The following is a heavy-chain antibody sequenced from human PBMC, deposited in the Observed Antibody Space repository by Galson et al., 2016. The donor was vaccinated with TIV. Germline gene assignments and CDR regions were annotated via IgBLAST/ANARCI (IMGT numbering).Heavy chain of an antibody. Sequence: SLRLSCAASGFSVTTNYMTWVRQAPGKGLEWISVVYRNGNAYYTDSVKDRFTMSRDDFKNTVDLQMDNLRPGDTALYYCARDIPEYTMGGLDLWGQGTMVTVSS. D-gene: IGHD2-21*01. CDR3: ARDIPEYTMGGLDL. CDR1: GFSVTTNY. V-gene: IGHV3-66*03. J-gene: IGHJ3*01. CDR2: VYRNGNA.